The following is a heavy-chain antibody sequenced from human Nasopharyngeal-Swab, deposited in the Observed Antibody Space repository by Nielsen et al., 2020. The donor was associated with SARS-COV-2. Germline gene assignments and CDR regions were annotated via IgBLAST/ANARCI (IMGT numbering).Heavy chain of an antibody. Sequence: SETLSLTCTVSGGSISSGSFYWSWLRQPAEKGLEWIGRIYTSGSTDFNPSLQSRVSISVDTSNNQFSLYLSSVTAADTAVYYCAGEVGNSLKFDYWGQGTLVTVSS. J-gene: IGHJ4*02. V-gene: IGHV4-61*02. CDR2: IYTSGST. D-gene: IGHD5-18*01. CDR3: AGEVGNSLKFDY. CDR1: GGSISSGSFY.